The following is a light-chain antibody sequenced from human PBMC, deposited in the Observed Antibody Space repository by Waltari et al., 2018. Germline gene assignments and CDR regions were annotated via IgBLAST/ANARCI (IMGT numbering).Light chain of an antibody. V-gene: IGKV3-11*01. CDR2: DAS. CDR1: QSVTSF. CDR3: QQRKTWPIT. Sequence: EIVSTQSPATLSLSPGDRATLSCRSSQSVTSFLAWYQQTRGQAPRLLIYDASTRATGIPARFSGSGSGTDFTLTISSLEPEDFAVYYCQQRKTWPITFGQGTRLEIK. J-gene: IGKJ5*01.